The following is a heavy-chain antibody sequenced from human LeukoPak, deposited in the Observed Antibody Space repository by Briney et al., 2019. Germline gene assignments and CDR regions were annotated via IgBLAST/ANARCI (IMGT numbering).Heavy chain of an antibody. Sequence: PGGSLRLSCAASGFTFSRYEMNWVRQAPGKGLEWVSYISRSGSTIYYAASVKGRFTISRDNAKNSLYLQMNSLRAEDTAVYYCARSPLSGSYTTAFDIWGQGTMVTVSS. CDR1: GFTFSRYE. CDR2: ISRSGSTI. D-gene: IGHD1-26*01. CDR3: ARSPLSGSYTTAFDI. J-gene: IGHJ3*02. V-gene: IGHV3-48*03.